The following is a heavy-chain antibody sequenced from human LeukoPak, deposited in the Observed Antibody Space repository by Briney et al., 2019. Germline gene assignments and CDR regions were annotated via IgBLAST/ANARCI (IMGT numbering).Heavy chain of an antibody. J-gene: IGHJ5*02. Sequence: AASVKVSCKASGYTFTSYGISWVRQAPGQGLEWMGWISAYNGNTNYAQELQGRVTMTTDTSTSTAYMELRSLRSDDTAVYYCARASHYYGSGSYYDLLSGWFDPWGQGTWSPSPQ. D-gene: IGHD3-10*01. CDR3: ARASHYYGSGSYYDLLSGWFDP. CDR1: GYTFTSYG. V-gene: IGHV1-18*04. CDR2: ISAYNGNT.